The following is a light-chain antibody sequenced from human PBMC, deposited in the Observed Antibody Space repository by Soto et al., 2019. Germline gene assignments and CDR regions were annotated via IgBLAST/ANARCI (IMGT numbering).Light chain of an antibody. J-gene: IGKJ1*01. Sequence: EIVMTQSPATLSVSPGERATLSCRASQSVSSNLAWYQQKPGQAPRLLIYGASTRATGIPARFSGSGSGTEFTLLISSLQSEDFAVYYCQQYNNWPPWTFRQGTKVEIK. V-gene: IGKV3-15*01. CDR1: QSVSSN. CDR2: GAS. CDR3: QQYNNWPPWT.